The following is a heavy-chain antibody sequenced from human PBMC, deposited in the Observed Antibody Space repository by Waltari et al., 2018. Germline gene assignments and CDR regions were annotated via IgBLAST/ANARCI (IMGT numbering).Heavy chain of an antibody. Sequence: QVQLQESGPGLVKPSETLSLTCTVSGGSISSYYWSWIRQPPGKGLEWIGYIYYSGSPNYNPSLKSRVTISVDTSKNQFSLKLSSVTAADTAVYYCAREVRYYDSSGYYSEYYFDYWGQGTLVTVSS. CDR3: AREVRYYDSSGYYSEYYFDY. CDR2: IYYSGSP. D-gene: IGHD3-22*01. CDR1: GGSISSYY. J-gene: IGHJ4*02. V-gene: IGHV4-59*01.